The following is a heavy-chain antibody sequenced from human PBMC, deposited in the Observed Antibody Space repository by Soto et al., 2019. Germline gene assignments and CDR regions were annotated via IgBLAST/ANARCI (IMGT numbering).Heavy chain of an antibody. J-gene: IGHJ4*02. Sequence: GASVKVSCKVSGYTLTELSMLWVRQVPGKGLEWMGGFDPEDGETIYAQKFQGRVTMAEDTSTDTAYMELSSLRSEDTAVYYCATEGFMVRGVIREKSYYFDYWGQGTLVTVSS. D-gene: IGHD3-10*01. CDR3: ATEGFMVRGVIREKSYYFDY. CDR1: GYTLTELS. CDR2: FDPEDGET. V-gene: IGHV1-24*01.